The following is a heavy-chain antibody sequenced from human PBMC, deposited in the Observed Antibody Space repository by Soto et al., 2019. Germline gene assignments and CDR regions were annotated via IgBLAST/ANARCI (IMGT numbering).Heavy chain of an antibody. Sequence: GGSLRLSCASPWFPVRSNFMSWVRQAPGKGLEWVSVIYSGGSTYYADSVKGRLTISRHNSKNTLYLQMNSLRAEDTAVYYCARHYGDYRGNFDYWGQGP. CDR3: ARHYGDYRGNFDY. CDR1: WFPVRSNF. D-gene: IGHD4-17*01. CDR2: IYSGGST. J-gene: IGHJ4*02. V-gene: IGHV3-53*04.